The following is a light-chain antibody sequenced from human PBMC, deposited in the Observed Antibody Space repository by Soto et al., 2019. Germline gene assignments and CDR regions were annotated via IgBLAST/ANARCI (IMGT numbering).Light chain of an antibody. V-gene: IGLV1-51*01. CDR1: SSNIGNNY. Sequence: QSVLTQPPSVSAAPGQKVTISCSGSSSNIGNNYVSWYQPLPGTAPKLLIYDNNKRPSGIPDRFSGSKSGTSATLGITGLKTGDEADYYCGTWDSSLSAVVFGGGTKLTVL. CDR2: DNN. CDR3: GTWDSSLSAVV. J-gene: IGLJ2*01.